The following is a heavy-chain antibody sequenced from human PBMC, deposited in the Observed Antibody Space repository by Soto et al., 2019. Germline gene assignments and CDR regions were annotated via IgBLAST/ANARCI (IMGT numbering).Heavy chain of an antibody. Sequence: XSVKVSCKASVYTFTSYYMRWVRQAPGQGLEWMGIINPSGGSTSYAQKFQGRVTMTRDTSTSTVYMELSSLRSEDTAVYYCARFSRGYYNYYYYGMDVWGQGTTVTVSS. CDR3: ARFSRGYYNYYYYGMDV. CDR2: INPSGGST. J-gene: IGHJ6*02. V-gene: IGHV1-46*01. D-gene: IGHD3-3*01. CDR1: VYTFTSYY.